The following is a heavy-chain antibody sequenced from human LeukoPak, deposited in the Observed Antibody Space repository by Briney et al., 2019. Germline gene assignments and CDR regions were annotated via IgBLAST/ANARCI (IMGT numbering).Heavy chain of an antibody. J-gene: IGHJ6*04. V-gene: IGHV3-48*03. D-gene: IGHD3-10*02. CDR1: EFSVGSNY. CDR3: AELGITMIGGV. CDR2: ISSSGSTI. Sequence: GGSLRLSCAASEFSVGSNYMNWVRQAPGKGLEWVSYISSSGSTIYYADSVKGPFTISRDNVKNSLYLQMNSLRAEDTAVYYCAELGITMIGGVWGKGTTVTISS.